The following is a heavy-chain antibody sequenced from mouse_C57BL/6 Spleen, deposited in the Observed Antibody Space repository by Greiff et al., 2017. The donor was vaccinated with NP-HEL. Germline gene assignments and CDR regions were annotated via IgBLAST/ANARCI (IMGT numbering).Heavy chain of an antibody. CDR3: ARGDDYDAVLDY. CDR1: GFTFSSYG. Sequence: EVQLQESGGDLVKPGGSLKLSCAASGFTFSSYGMSWVRQTPDKRLEWVATISSGGSYTYYPDSVKGRFTISRDNAKNTLYLQMSSLKSEDTAMYYCARGDDYDAVLDYWGQGTTLTVSS. V-gene: IGHV5-6*01. CDR2: ISSGGSYT. J-gene: IGHJ2*01. D-gene: IGHD2-4*01.